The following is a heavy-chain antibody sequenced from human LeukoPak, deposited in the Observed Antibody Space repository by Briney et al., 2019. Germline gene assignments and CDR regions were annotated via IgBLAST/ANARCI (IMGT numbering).Heavy chain of an antibody. Sequence: SQTLSLTCTVSGGSISSGSYYWSWIRQPAGKGLEWIGRIYTSGSTNYNPSLKRRVTISVDTSKNQFSLKLSSVTAADTAVYYCARGNYGDYATWGQGTLVTVSS. CDR2: IYTSGST. CDR3: ARGNYGDYAT. CDR1: GGSISSGSYY. D-gene: IGHD4-17*01. J-gene: IGHJ5*02. V-gene: IGHV4-61*02.